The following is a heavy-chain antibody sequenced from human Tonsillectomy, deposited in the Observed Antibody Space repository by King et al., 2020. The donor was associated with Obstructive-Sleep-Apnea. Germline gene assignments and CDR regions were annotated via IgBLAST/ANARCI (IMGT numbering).Heavy chain of an antibody. Sequence: VQLVESGGGLVKPGGSLRLSCAASGFTFSNAWMSWVRQAPGKGLEWVGRIKSKTNGGTTDYAAPVKGRFTISRDDSKNTLYLQMNSLKTEDTAVYYCTTDRVRYCSGGSGYSEYYYYGMDVWGQGTTVTVSS. V-gene: IGHV3-15*01. CDR1: GFTFSNAW. J-gene: IGHJ6*02. CDR2: IKSKTNGGTT. CDR3: TTDRVRYCSGGSGYSEYYYYGMDV. D-gene: IGHD2-15*01.